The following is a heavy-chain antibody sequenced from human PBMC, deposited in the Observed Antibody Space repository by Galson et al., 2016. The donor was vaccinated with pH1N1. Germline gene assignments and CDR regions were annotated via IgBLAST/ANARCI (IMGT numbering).Heavy chain of an antibody. Sequence: SVKVSCKASGYTFTSYYMHWVRQAPGQGLEWMGIINPSGGSTSYAQKFQGRVTMARDTSTSTVYMELSSLRSEDTAVYYCARTIVVVAHMDVWGQGTTVTVSS. CDR1: GYTFTSYY. J-gene: IGHJ6*02. D-gene: IGHD2-15*01. V-gene: IGHV1-46*01. CDR3: ARTIVVVAHMDV. CDR2: INPSGGST.